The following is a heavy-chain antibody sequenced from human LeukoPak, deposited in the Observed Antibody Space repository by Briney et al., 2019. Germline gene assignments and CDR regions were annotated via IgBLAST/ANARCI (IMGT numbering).Heavy chain of an antibody. CDR2: INPSGDST. CDR1: GNTFTNHY. V-gene: IGHV1-46*01. D-gene: IGHD1-1*01. J-gene: IGHJ4*02. CDR3: ASEVSGTGYFDY. Sequence: GASVTVSCKASGNTFTNHYFHWVRQAPGQGLEWMGVINPSGDSTSYAQKFQGRVTMTRDTSTSTVYMELSSLRSEDTAVYYCASEVSGTGYFDYWGQGTLVTVSS.